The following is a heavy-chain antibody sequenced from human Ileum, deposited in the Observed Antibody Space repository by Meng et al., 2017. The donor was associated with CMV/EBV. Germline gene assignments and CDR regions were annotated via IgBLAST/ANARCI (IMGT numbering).Heavy chain of an antibody. Sequence: GGSLRLSCVASGFIFDDYWMSWVRQAPGKGLEWVAKIKTDGSEAYYMDSVRGRFTISRDNGKNSVYLQMNSLRAEDTAVYYCAKDPNAARGVEYFQYWGQGSLVTVSS. CDR3: AKDPNAARGVEYFQY. V-gene: IGHV3-7*03. D-gene: IGHD3-10*01. CDR1: GFIFDDYW. J-gene: IGHJ1*01. CDR2: IKTDGSEA.